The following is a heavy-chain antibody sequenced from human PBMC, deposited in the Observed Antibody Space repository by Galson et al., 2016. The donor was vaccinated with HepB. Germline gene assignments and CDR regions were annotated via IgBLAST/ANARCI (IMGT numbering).Heavy chain of an antibody. CDR1: GFTFTSHA. V-gene: IGHV3-23*01. D-gene: IGHD2/OR15-2a*01. Sequence: SLRLSCAASGFTFTSHAMSWVRQAPGKGLEWVSAISGSGGSTYYADSVKGRFTISRDNSKNTLYLQMNGLRAEDTALYYCAKDRGYFGSALDYWGQGTLVTVSS. CDR3: AKDRGYFGSALDY. CDR2: ISGSGGST. J-gene: IGHJ4*02.